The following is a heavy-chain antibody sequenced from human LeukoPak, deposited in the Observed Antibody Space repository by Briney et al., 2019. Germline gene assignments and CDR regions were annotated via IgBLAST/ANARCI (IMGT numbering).Heavy chain of an antibody. Sequence: LSLTCTVSGGSISSGGYYWSWIRQAPGKGLEWVSYISSSGSTIYYADSVKGRFTISRDNAKNSLYLQMNSLRVEDTAVYYCARDHYYDSSGYYPPDCWGQGTLVTVSS. D-gene: IGHD3-22*01. CDR2: ISSSGSTI. CDR1: GGSISSGGYY. V-gene: IGHV3-11*04. J-gene: IGHJ4*02. CDR3: ARDHYYDSSGYYPPDC.